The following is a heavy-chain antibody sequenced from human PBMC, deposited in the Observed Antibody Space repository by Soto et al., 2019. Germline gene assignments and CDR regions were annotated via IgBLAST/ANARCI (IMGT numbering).Heavy chain of an antibody. D-gene: IGHD3-22*01. J-gene: IGHJ4*02. Sequence: EVQLLESGGGLVQPGGSLRLSCAASGFSFSTCAVSWVRQAPGKGLEWVSSISASGDTTHYAESVRGRFTISRYNSRNPLHLQMSSLTAEDTAIYSCAAQATGYFVPFDFWGRGTLVTVSS. CDR2: ISASGDTT. CDR1: GFSFSTCA. CDR3: AAQATGYFVPFDF. V-gene: IGHV3-23*01.